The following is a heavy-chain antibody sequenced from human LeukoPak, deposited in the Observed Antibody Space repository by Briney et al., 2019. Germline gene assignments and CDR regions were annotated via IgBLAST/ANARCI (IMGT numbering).Heavy chain of an antibody. CDR3: ARLPERSDLLPSYANSFDC. V-gene: IGHV4-61*02. CDR2: SFISGST. Sequence: SETLSLTCTVSGGSISSGSYFWSWIRQPAGKGLEWIGRSFISGSTTYNPSLKGRVTISLDTSKNQFSLKLSSVTAADTAVFFCARLPERSDLLPSYANSFDCWGQGTLVTVSS. J-gene: IGHJ4*02. CDR1: GGSISSGSYF. D-gene: IGHD3-9*01.